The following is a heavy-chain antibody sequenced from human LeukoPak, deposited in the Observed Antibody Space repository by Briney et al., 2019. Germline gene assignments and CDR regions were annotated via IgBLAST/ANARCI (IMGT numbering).Heavy chain of an antibody. CDR3: ARLIVATINAFDI. Sequence: SETLSLTCTVSGGSISSSSYYWGWTRQPPGKGLEWIGSIYYSGSTYYNPSLKSRVTISVDTSKNQFSLKLSSVTAADTAVYYCARLIVATINAFDIWGQGTMVTVSS. V-gene: IGHV4-39*01. D-gene: IGHD5-12*01. J-gene: IGHJ3*02. CDR2: IYYSGST. CDR1: GGSISSSSYY.